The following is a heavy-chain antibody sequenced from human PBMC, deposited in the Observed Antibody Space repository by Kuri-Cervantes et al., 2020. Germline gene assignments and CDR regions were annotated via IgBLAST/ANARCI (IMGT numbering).Heavy chain of an antibody. CDR3: AREGRDSSSLWAFDI. Sequence: GESLKISRAASGFTVSDYYMSWIRQAPGKGLEWVSYISSSGSTIYYADSVKGRFTISRDYAKNSLYLHMNSLRAEDTAVYYCAREGRDSSSLWAFDIWGQGTMVTVSS. D-gene: IGHD3-22*01. CDR1: GFTVSDYY. V-gene: IGHV3-11*01. J-gene: IGHJ3*02. CDR2: ISSSGSTI.